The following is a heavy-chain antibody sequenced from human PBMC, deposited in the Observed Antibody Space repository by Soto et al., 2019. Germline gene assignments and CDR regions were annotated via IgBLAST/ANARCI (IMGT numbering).Heavy chain of an antibody. CDR2: IIPILGIA. Sequence: QVQLVQSGAEVKKPGSSVKVSCKASGGTFSSYTISWVRQAPGQGLEWMGRIIPILGIANYAQKFQGRVPXTXDXXTSTAYRELSSLRSEYTAVYYCARDCSSTSCYAYPWGQGTLVTVSS. J-gene: IGHJ5*02. V-gene: IGHV1-69*08. D-gene: IGHD2-2*01. CDR1: GGTFSSYT. CDR3: ARDCSSTSCYAYP.